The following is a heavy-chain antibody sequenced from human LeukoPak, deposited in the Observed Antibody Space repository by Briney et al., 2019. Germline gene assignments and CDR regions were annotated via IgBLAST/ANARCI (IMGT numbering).Heavy chain of an antibody. D-gene: IGHD3-16*01. Sequence: ASVKVSCKASGGTFSSYAISWVRQAPGQGLEWMGRIIPIFGTANYAQKFQGRVTITTDESTRTAYMELSSLRSEDTAVYYCARGGSKPFDYWGQGTLVIVSS. CDR1: GGTFSSYA. CDR2: IIPIFGTA. CDR3: ARGGSKPFDY. J-gene: IGHJ4*02. V-gene: IGHV1-69*05.